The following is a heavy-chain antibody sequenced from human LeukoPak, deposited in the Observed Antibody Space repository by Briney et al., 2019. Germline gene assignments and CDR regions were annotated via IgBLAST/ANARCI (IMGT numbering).Heavy chain of an antibody. D-gene: IGHD5-12*01. CDR1: GFTFSSYS. J-gene: IGHJ4*02. CDR2: ISSSSSTI. CDR3: ARGDRRRLLDY. Sequence: GGSLRLSCAASGFTFSSYSMNWIRQAPGKGLEWVSYISSSSSTIYYADSVKGRFTISRDNAKNSLYLQMNSLRAEDTAVYYCARGDRRRLLDYRGQGTLVTVSS. V-gene: IGHV3-48*01.